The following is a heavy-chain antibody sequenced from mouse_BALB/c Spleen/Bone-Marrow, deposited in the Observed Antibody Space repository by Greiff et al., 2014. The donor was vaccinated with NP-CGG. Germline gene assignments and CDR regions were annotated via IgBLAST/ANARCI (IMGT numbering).Heavy chain of an antibody. D-gene: IGHD2-3*01. CDR2: IYPGNSDT. V-gene: IGHV1-5*01. Sequence: VQLQQSGTVLARPGASVKMSCQVSGYTFTSYWMHWVKQRPGQGLEWIGAIYPGNSDTSYNQKFKGKAKLTAITSTSTAYMELSSLTNEDSAVYYCTIYDGYYYARDYWGQGTSVTVSS. CDR1: GYTFTSYW. CDR3: TIYDGYYYARDY. J-gene: IGHJ4*01.